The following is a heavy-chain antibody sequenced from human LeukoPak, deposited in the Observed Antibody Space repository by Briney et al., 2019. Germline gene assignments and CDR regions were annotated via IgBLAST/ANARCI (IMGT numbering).Heavy chain of an antibody. J-gene: IGHJ4*02. CDR3: ARSEDYDSSPSFDY. V-gene: IGHV1-69*04. Sequence: SVKVSCKASGGTFSSYAISWVRQAPGQGLEWMGRIIPILGIANYAQKFQGRVTITADKSTSTAYMELRSLRSDDTAVYYCARSEDYDSSPSFDYWGQGTLVTVSS. CDR1: GGTFSSYA. D-gene: IGHD3-22*01. CDR2: IIPILGIA.